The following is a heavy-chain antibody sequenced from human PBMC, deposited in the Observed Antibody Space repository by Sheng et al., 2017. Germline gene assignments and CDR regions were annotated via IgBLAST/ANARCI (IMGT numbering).Heavy chain of an antibody. Sequence: QVQLVQSGAEVKKPGSSVKVSCKASGGSFSSYPISWVRQAPGQGLEWMGGIIPMFGKANYAQKSLGRVTITADESTSTAYMELSSLRSEDTAVYYCARGPYYGSGSYYRWFDPGARE. D-gene: IGHD3-10*01. CDR3: ARGPYYGSGSYYRWFDP. J-gene: IGHJ5*02. CDR2: IIPMFGKA. CDR1: GGSFSSYP. V-gene: IGHV1-69*13.